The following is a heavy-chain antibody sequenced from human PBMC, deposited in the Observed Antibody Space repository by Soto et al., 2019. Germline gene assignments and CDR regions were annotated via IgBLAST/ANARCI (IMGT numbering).Heavy chain of an antibody. Sequence: GGSLRLSCVASGFTFSNYHMVWVRQAPGKGLERVSAISGSGGSTYYADSVKGRFTISRDNSKNTLYLQMNSLRAEDTAVYYCAKWPDYYDSSGYSPWGQGTLVTVSS. J-gene: IGHJ5*02. D-gene: IGHD3-22*01. CDR2: ISGSGGST. V-gene: IGHV3-23*01. CDR1: GFTFSNYH. CDR3: AKWPDYYDSSGYSP.